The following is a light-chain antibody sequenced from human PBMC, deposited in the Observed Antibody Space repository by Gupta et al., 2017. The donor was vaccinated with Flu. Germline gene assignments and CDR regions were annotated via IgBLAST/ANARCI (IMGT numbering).Light chain of an antibody. Sequence: QSVLTQPPSASGTPGQRVTISCSGSSSNIGSNTVNWYQQLPGTAPKLLIYSNNQRPSGVPDRFSGSKSGTSASLAISGLQSEDEAYYYSAAWDDSLHLVFGGGTKLTVL. V-gene: IGLV1-44*01. CDR2: SNN. CDR1: SSNIGSNT. J-gene: IGLJ2*01. CDR3: AAWDDSLHLV.